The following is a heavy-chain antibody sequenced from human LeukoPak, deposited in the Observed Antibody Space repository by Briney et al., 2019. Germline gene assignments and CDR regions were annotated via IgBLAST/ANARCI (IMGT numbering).Heavy chain of an antibody. CDR1: GLTFSSSA. Sequence: GGSLRLSCAASGLTFSSSALSWVRQAPGKGLEWVSAISGSGGSTYYADSVKGRFTISRDNSKNTLYLQMNSLRAEDTAVYYCAKDRNKVGATTYFQHWGQGTLVTVSS. D-gene: IGHD1-26*01. CDR2: ISGSGGST. J-gene: IGHJ1*01. V-gene: IGHV3-23*01. CDR3: AKDRNKVGATTYFQH.